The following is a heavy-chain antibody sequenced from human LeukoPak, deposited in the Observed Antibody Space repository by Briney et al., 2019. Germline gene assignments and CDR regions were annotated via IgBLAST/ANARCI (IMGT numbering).Heavy chain of an antibody. Sequence: PGGSLRLSCAASGFTFSNYGMQWVRQAPGKGLEWLAVISYDGSTTFYADSVKGRFTISRDNSKNTADLQMSSLRAEDTAVYYCAKEFTSYSSGWFFQHWGQGTLVTVSS. CDR1: GFTFSNYG. CDR2: ISYDGSTT. J-gene: IGHJ1*01. V-gene: IGHV3-30*18. CDR3: AKEFTSYSSGWFFQH. D-gene: IGHD6-13*01.